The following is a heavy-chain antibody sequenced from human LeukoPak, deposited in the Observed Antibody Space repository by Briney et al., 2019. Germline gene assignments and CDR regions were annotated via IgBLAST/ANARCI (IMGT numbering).Heavy chain of an antibody. V-gene: IGHV1-46*01. CDR1: GYTFTSYY. Sequence: ASVKVSCKASGYTFTSYYMHWVRQAPGQGLEWMGIINPSGGSTSYAQKFQGRVTMTRDTSTSTVYMELSSLRSEDTAVYYYARNYYDSSGYYYVRDYWGQGTLVTVSS. D-gene: IGHD3-22*01. CDR2: INPSGGST. J-gene: IGHJ4*02. CDR3: ARNYYDSSGYYYVRDY.